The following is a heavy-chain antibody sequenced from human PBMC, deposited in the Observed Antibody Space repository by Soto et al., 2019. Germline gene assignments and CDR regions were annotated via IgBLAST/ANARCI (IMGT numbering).Heavy chain of an antibody. CDR3: ARGGPRRITIFGGGAFDI. CDR2: IKQDGSEK. J-gene: IGHJ3*02. D-gene: IGHD3-3*01. V-gene: IGHV3-7*01. Sequence: GGSLRLSCAASGFTFSSYWMSWVRQAPGKGLEWVANIKQDGSEKYYVDSVKGRFTISRDNAKNSLYLQMNSLRAEDTAVYYCARGGPRRITIFGGGAFDIWGQGTMVTVSS. CDR1: GFTFSSYW.